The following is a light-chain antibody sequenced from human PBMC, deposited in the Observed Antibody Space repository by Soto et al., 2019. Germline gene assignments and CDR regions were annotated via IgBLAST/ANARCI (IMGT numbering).Light chain of an antibody. J-gene: IGLJ1*01. CDR3: SSCTTSRTRYV. V-gene: IGLV2-14*01. Sequence: QSALTQRASVSGSPGQSITISCTGTSSDVGGYNYVSWYQQHPGKAPKTIIYEVSNRPSGVSNRFSGSKSGNTASLTISGLQAEDEADYYCSSCTTSRTRYVFGIGTKLTVL. CDR1: SSDVGGYNY. CDR2: EVS.